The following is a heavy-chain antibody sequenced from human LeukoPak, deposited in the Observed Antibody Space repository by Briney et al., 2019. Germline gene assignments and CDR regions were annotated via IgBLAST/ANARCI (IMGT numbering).Heavy chain of an antibody. J-gene: IGHJ5*02. V-gene: IGHV1-8*01. CDR3: ARGAFTIFGVVIISWFDP. CDR1: GYTFTSYD. CDR2: MNPNSGNT. Sequence: ASVKVSCKASGYTFTSYDINWVRQATGQGLEWIGWMNPNSGNTGYAQKFQGRVTMTRNTSISTAYMELSSLRSEDTAVYYCARGAFTIFGVVIISWFDPWGQGTLVTVSS. D-gene: IGHD3-3*01.